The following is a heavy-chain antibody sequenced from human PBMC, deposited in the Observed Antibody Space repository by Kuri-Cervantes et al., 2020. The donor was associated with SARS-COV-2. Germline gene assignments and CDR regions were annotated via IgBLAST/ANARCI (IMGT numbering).Heavy chain of an antibody. Sequence: GSLRLSCAASGFTFSSYSMNWVRQAPGKGLEWIGSIYYSGSTYYNPSLKSRVTISVDTSKNQFSLKLSSVTAADTAVYYCARHRVHVYFDYWGQGTLVTVSS. CDR1: GFTFSSYSMN. CDR3: ARHRVHVYFDY. J-gene: IGHJ4*02. CDR2: IYYSGST. V-gene: IGHV4-39*01. D-gene: IGHD1-1*01.